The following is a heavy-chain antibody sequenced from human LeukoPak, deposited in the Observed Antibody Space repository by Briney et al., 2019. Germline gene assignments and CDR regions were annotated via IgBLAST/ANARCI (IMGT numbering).Heavy chain of an antibody. CDR1: GFTFSSYS. CDR2: IRYDGSNK. V-gene: IGHV3-30*02. CDR3: AKVGYSYGPFDY. Sequence: PGGSLRLSCAASGFTFSSYSMNWVRQAPGKGLEWVAFIRYDGSNKYYADSVKGRFTISRDNSKNTLYLQMNSLRAEDTAVYYCAKVGYSYGPFDYWGQGTLVTVSS. D-gene: IGHD5-18*01. J-gene: IGHJ4*02.